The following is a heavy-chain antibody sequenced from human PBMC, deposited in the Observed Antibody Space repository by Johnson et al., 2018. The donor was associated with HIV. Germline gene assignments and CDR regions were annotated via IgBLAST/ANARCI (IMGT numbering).Heavy chain of an antibody. CDR1: GFTFSSYG. Sequence: QMQLVESGGGVVQPGRSLRLSCAASGFTFSSYGMHWVRQAPGKGLEWVAVFWYDGSNKYYADSVKGRFTISRDNSKNTLYLQMNSLRAEDTAVYYCAKDLNYGSGPVDIWGQGTMVTVSS. V-gene: IGHV3-33*06. D-gene: IGHD3-10*01. CDR3: AKDLNYGSGPVDI. CDR2: FWYDGSNK. J-gene: IGHJ3*02.